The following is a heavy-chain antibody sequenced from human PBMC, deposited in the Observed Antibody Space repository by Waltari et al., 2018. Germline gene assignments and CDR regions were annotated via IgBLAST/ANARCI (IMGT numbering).Heavy chain of an antibody. CDR1: AYTFTSYA. V-gene: IGHV7-4-1*02. Sequence: QVQLVQSGSELKKPGASVKVSCKASAYTFTSYAMNWVRQAPGQGLEWMGWIKTNTGNPTDAQGFTGRFVFALDTSVSTAYLQISSLKAEDTAVYYCARAVRYYDSSGSGPGYWGQGTLVTVSS. CDR2: IKTNTGNP. D-gene: IGHD3-22*01. J-gene: IGHJ4*02. CDR3: ARAVRYYDSSGSGPGY.